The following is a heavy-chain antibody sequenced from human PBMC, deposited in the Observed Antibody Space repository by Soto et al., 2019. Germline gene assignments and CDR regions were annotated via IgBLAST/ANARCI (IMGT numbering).Heavy chain of an antibody. Sequence: SVKVSCKASGGTFSSYTISWVRQAPGQGLEWMGRIIPILGIANYAQKFQGRVTITADKSTSTAYMELSSLRSEDTAVYYCAREAIQLRGYYPTYYFAYWGQGTLVTVSS. CDR3: AREAIQLRGYYPTYYFAY. CDR2: IIPILGIA. V-gene: IGHV1-69*04. D-gene: IGHD3-3*01. J-gene: IGHJ4*02. CDR1: GGTFSSYT.